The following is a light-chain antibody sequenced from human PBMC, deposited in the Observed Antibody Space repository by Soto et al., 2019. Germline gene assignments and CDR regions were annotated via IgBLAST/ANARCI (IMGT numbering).Light chain of an antibody. CDR3: QLYNNWPPRT. CDR2: GAS. CDR1: QSGSSN. V-gene: IGKV3-15*01. Sequence: EIVMTQSPATLSVSPGERATLSCRASQSGSSNLAWYQQKPGQAPRLLIYGASTRATGIPARFSGSGSGTEFTLTISSLQSADFAVYYCQLYNNWPPRTFGQGTKVEIK. J-gene: IGKJ1*01.